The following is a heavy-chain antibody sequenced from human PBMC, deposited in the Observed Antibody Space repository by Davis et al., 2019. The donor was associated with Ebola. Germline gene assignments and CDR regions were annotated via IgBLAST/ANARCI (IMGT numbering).Heavy chain of an antibody. J-gene: IGHJ6*04. D-gene: IGHD2-15*01. CDR2: IWYDGSNK. CDR3: ARDRHCSGGSCYPAYYYYGMDV. V-gene: IGHV3-33*01. CDR1: GFTFSSYG. Sequence: GESLKISCAASGFTFSSYGMHWVRQAPGKGLEWVAVIWYDGSNKYYADSVKGRFTISRDNSKNTLYLQMNSLRAEDTAVYYCARDRHCSGGSCYPAYYYYGMDVWGKGTTVTVSS.